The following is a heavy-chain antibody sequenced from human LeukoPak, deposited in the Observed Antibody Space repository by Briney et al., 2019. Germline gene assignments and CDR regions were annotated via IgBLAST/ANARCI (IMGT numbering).Heavy chain of an antibody. CDR2: IYYSGST. J-gene: IGHJ4*02. D-gene: IGHD2-2*01. Sequence: SEALSLTCTVSGGSISSYYWSWIRQPPGKGLEWIGYIYYSGSTNYNPSLKSRVTISVDTSKNQFSLKLSSVTAADTAVYYCARHRPHIVVVPAANPDFDYWGQGTLVTVSS. CDR3: ARHRPHIVVVPAANPDFDY. V-gene: IGHV4-59*08. CDR1: GGSISSYY.